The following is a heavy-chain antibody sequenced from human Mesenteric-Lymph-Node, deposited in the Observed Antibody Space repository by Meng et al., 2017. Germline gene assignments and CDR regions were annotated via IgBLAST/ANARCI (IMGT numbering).Heavy chain of an antibody. CDR1: GGSISSNGYY. D-gene: IGHD3-10*01. CDR2: IYHSGST. J-gene: IGHJ4*01. V-gene: IGHV4-39*01. CDR3: ARRRGGSGRDC. Sequence: SGPGLVKPYKTLSLPCTVFGGSISSNGYYWDWVRHTPGKGLEWIGAIYHSGSTSYNPSLQSRVTMFVDTSKNQFSLMLTSVTATDTAVYYCARRRGGSGRDCWGQGTLVTVSS.